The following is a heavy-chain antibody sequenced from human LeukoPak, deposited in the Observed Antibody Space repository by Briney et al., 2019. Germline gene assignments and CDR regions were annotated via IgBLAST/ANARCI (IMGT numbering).Heavy chain of an antibody. CDR2: ISGSGGST. D-gene: IGHD3-22*01. J-gene: IGHJ4*02. CDR3: ATPMIVSRY. Sequence: PGGSLRLSCAASGFTFSTYAMNWVRQAPGKGLDWVSVISGSGGSTYYADSVKGRFTISRDNSKNTLYLQMNSLRAEDTAVYYCATPMIVSRYWGQGTLVTVSS. CDR1: GFTFSTYA. V-gene: IGHV3-23*01.